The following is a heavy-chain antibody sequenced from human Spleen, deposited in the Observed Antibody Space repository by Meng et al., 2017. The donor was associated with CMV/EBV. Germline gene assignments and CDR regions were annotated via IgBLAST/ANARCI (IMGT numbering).Heavy chain of an antibody. CDR3: ARDQNVYRYLEWFDY. CDR1: GFTFSSYA. V-gene: IGHV3-23*03. Sequence: GESLKISCADSGFTFSSYAMSWVRQAPGKGLEWVSVIYSGGSSTYYADSVKGRFTISRDNSKNTVWLQMNSLRAEDTAIYYCARDQNVYRYLEWFDYWGQGTLVTVSS. J-gene: IGHJ4*02. D-gene: IGHD3-3*01. CDR2: IYSGGSST.